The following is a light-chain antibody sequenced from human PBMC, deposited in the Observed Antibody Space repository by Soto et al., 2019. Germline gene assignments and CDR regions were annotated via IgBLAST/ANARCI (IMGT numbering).Light chain of an antibody. J-gene: IGKJ2*01. Sequence: EIVLTQSPGTLSLSPGERATLSCRASQSVASNYLAWYQQKPGQAPWVLIYGASSRATGIPDRFSGSGSGTDFTFTISRLEPEDFAVYYSQQYGISHTFGQGTKLEIK. CDR3: QQYGISHT. CDR2: GAS. CDR1: QSVASNY. V-gene: IGKV3-20*01.